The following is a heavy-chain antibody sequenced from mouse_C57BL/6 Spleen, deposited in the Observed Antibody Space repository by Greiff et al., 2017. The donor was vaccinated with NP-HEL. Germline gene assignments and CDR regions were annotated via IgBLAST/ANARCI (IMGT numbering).Heavy chain of an antibody. CDR1: GFTFSSYA. Sequence: EVQLQESGGGLVKPGGSLKLSCAASGFTFSSYAMSWVRQTPEKRLEWVATISDGGSYTYYPDNVKGRFTISRDNAKNNLYLQMSHLKSEDTAMYYCARVPAHYYGSSHWYFDVWGTGTTVTVSS. CDR2: ISDGGSYT. CDR3: ARVPAHYYGSSHWYFDV. J-gene: IGHJ1*03. D-gene: IGHD1-1*01. V-gene: IGHV5-4*01.